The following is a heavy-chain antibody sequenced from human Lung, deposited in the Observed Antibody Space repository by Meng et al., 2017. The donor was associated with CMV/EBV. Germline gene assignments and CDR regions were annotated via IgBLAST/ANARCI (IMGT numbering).Heavy chain of an antibody. V-gene: IGHV3-30-3*01. J-gene: IGHJ4*02. CDR3: ARGQWHSLDY. CDR1: GFNFSSYA. D-gene: IGHD6-19*01. CDR2: ISYDGSNK. Sequence: QVQLVGAGGGVVQPGRSLRLSCAASGFNFSSYAMHWVRQAPGKGLEWVAVISYDGSNKYYADSVKGRFTISRDNSKNTLYLQMNSLRAEDTAVYYCARGQWHSLDYWGQGTLVTVSS.